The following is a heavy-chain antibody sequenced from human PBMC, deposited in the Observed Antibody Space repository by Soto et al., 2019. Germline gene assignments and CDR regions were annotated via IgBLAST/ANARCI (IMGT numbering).Heavy chain of an antibody. CDR1: GASISSRSSY. CDR3: ANKRAVEVGGSFDN. CDR2: FYSGST. D-gene: IGHD2-2*01. V-gene: IGHV4-39*01. J-gene: IGHJ5*02. Sequence: SETLSLTCIVSGASISSRSSYWGWIRQPPGKGLEWVGTFYSGSTYNNPSLKSRVTISVDTSKNQFSLKLSSVAAEDTAIYYCANKRAVEVGGSFDNWGQGTLATVSS.